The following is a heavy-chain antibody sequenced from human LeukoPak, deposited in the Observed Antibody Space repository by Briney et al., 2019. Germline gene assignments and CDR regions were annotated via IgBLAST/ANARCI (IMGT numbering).Heavy chain of an antibody. J-gene: IGHJ3*02. CDR2: ISGRGGST. CDR1: GFTFSSYA. Sequence: GGSLRLSCAASGFTFSSYAMSWVRQAPGKGLEWVSAISGRGGSTYYADSVKGRFAISRDNSKNTLYLQMNSLRAEDTAVYYCAKEYYYGSGSDAFDIWGQGTMVTVSS. CDR3: AKEYYYGSGSDAFDI. V-gene: IGHV3-23*01. D-gene: IGHD3-10*01.